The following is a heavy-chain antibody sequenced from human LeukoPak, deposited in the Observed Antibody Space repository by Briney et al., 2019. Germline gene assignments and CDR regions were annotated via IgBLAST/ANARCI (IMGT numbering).Heavy chain of an antibody. CDR3: ARTYCSSTSCYLFHFDY. J-gene: IGHJ4*02. V-gene: IGHV4-59*01. CDR1: GGSISGYY. CDR2: IYYSGRT. Sequence: PSETLSLTWTVSGGSISGYYWSWIRQPPAKGLEWIGYIYYSGRTNYSPSLESRVTISVDTSRSQFSLQLSSVTAADTAVYYCARTYCSSTSCYLFHFDYWGQGILVTVSS. D-gene: IGHD2-2*01.